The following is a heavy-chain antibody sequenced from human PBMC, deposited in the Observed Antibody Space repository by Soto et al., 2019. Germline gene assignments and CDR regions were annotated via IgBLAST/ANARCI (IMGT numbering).Heavy chain of an antibody. CDR1: GGSVSSGSYY. V-gene: IGHV4-61*01. CDR3: ARAMVYATKYYYYYYGMDV. CDR2: IYYSGST. Sequence: LSLTCTVSGGSVSSGSYYWSWIRQPPGKGLEWIGYIYYSGSTNYNPSLKSRVTISVDTSKNQFSLKLSSVTAADTAVYYCARAMVYATKYYYYYYGMDVWGQGTTVTVSS. D-gene: IGHD2-8*01. J-gene: IGHJ6*02.